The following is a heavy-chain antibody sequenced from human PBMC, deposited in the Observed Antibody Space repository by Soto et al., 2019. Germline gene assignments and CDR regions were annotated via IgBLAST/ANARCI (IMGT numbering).Heavy chain of an antibody. CDR1: GFTFSSYV. D-gene: IGHD5-18*01. CDR3: AKDQRITGYSYGGKHNWLEP. V-gene: IGHV3-23*01. J-gene: IGHJ5*02. Sequence: XGSLILSCAASGFTFSSYVMSWVRQAPGKGLEWVSVISGSGGSTYYADSVKGRFTISRDNSKNTLYLQMNSLRAEDTAVYYCAKDQRITGYSYGGKHNWLEPWRQGTLVTVSS. CDR2: ISGSGGST.